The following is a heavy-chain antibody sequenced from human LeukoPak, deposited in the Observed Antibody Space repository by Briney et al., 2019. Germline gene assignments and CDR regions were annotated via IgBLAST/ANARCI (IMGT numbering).Heavy chain of an antibody. CDR1: GFTFSSYA. V-gene: IGHV3-23*01. CDR3: ARSDFDWLSVPFDY. Sequence: GGSLRLSCAASGFTFSSYAMSWVRQAPGKGLEWVSAISGSGGSTYYADSVKGRFTISRDNAKNSLYLQMNSLRAEDTAVYYCARSDFDWLSVPFDYWGQGTLVTVSS. D-gene: IGHD3-9*01. J-gene: IGHJ4*02. CDR2: ISGSGGST.